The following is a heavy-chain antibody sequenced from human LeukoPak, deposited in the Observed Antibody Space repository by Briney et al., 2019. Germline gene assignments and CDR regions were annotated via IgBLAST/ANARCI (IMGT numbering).Heavy chain of an antibody. V-gene: IGHV1-2*02. CDR3: ARGNYGLPDY. J-gene: IGHJ4*02. Sequence: ASVKVSCKASGYTFTTYGINWVRQAPGQGLEWMGCINPNSGGTKYAQKFQGRVTMTRDTSINTTYMELSSLRSDDTAVYYCARGNYGLPDYWGQGILVTVSS. D-gene: IGHD4-11*01. CDR2: INPNSGGT. CDR1: GYTFTTYG.